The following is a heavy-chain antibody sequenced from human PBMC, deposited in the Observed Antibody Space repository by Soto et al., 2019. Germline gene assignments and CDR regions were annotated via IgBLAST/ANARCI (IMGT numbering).Heavy chain of an antibody. V-gene: IGHV3-30*18. CDR3: AKVWVEMSTTAAFDV. CDR1: GFTFSSYG. CDR2: ISYDGGSQ. D-gene: IGHD1-1*01. Sequence: QVELVESGGGVVHPGTSLRLSCAASGFTFSSYGLHWVRQAPGKGLEWVAGISYDGGSQYYADSVKGRFTISRDDSKNSRYLQMNSPRTEATAVYPCAKVWVEMSTTAAFDVSGEGTMVTVS. J-gene: IGHJ3*01.